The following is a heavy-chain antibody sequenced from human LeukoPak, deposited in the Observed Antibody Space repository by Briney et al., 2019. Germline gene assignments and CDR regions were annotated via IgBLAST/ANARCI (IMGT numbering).Heavy chain of an antibody. CDR3: ARQGATYYYGSGSYRWFDP. CDR1: GDSISSYW. V-gene: IGHV4-4*07. D-gene: IGHD3-10*01. CDR2: IYTSGST. J-gene: IGHJ5*02. Sequence: SETLSLTCTVTGDSISSYWWTWIRQPAGKGLEWIGRIYTSGSTNYNPSLKSRVTISVDTSKNQFSLKLSSVTAADTAVYYCARQGATYYYGSGSYRWFDPWGQGTLVTVSS.